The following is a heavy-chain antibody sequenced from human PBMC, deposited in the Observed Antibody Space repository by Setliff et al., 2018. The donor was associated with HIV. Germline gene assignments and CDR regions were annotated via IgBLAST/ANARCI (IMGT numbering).Heavy chain of an antibody. CDR2: INPKSDGT. CDR1: GYSFTDYY. Sequence: GASVKVSCKASGYSFTDYYIHWVRQAPGQGLEWMGWINPKSDGTNYAQKFQGRLTMTRDTSISTAYMELSRLRSDDTAVYYCARDWEFLDYYDSSGHPEYSFDYWGQGTLVTVSS. V-gene: IGHV1-2*02. CDR3: ARDWEFLDYYDSSGHPEYSFDY. J-gene: IGHJ4*02. D-gene: IGHD3-22*01.